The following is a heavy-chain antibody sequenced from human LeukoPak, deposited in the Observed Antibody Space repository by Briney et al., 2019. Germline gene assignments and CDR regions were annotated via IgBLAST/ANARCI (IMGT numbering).Heavy chain of an antibody. D-gene: IGHD2-2*01. CDR2: MNPNSGNT. V-gene: IGHV1-8*01. CDR3: ARVNCSSTSCRSKFLDY. CDR1: GYTFTNYD. Sequence: GASVKFSCKASGYTFTNYDINWVRQATGQGLEWMGWMNPNSGNTGYAQKFQGRVTMTRNTSISTAYMELSSLRSEDTAVYYCARVNCSSTSCRSKFLDYWGQGTLVTVSS. J-gene: IGHJ4*02.